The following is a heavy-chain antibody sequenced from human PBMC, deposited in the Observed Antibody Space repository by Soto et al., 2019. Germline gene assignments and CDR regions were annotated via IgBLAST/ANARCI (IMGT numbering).Heavy chain of an antibody. Sequence: SETLSLTCAVYGGSFSGYYWSWIRQPPGKGLEWIGEINHSGSTNYNPSLKSRVTISVDTSKNQFSLKLSSVTAADTAVYYCARGVPKAYYDFWSGYFPFADWFDPWGQGTLVTVSS. D-gene: IGHD3-3*01. CDR1: GGSFSGYY. CDR2: INHSGST. CDR3: ARGVPKAYYDFWSGYFPFADWFDP. V-gene: IGHV4-34*01. J-gene: IGHJ5*02.